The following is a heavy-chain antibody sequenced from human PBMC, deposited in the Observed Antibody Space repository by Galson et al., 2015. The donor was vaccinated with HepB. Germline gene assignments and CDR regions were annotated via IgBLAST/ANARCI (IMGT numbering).Heavy chain of an antibody. V-gene: IGHV1-18*01. J-gene: IGHJ6*03. CDR3: ARANYYDSSGYYPLYYYYYMDV. CDR2: ISAYNGNT. D-gene: IGHD3-22*01. Sequence: SVKVSCKASGYTFTSYGISWVRQAPGQGLEWMGWISAYNGNTNYAQKLQGRVTMTTDTSTSTAYMELRSLRSDDTAVYYCARANYYDSSGYYPLYYYYYMDVWGKGTTVTVSS. CDR1: GYTFTSYG.